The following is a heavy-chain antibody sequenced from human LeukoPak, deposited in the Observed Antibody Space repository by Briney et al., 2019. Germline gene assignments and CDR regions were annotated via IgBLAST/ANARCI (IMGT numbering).Heavy chain of an antibody. CDR2: INPNSGGT. J-gene: IGHJ6*02. V-gene: IGHV1-2*02. D-gene: IGHD3-10*01. CDR1: GYTFTGYY. CDR3: ARGVRKVLLRFGEAPIRMDV. Sequence: GASVKVSCKASGYTFTGYYMHWVRQAPGQGLEWMGWINPNSGGTNYAQKFQGRVTMTRDTSISTAYMGLSRLRSDDTAVYYCARGVRKVLLRFGEAPIRMDVWGQGTTVTVSS.